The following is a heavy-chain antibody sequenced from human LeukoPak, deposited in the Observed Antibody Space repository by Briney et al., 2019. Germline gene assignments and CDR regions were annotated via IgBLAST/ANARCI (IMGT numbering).Heavy chain of an antibody. J-gene: IGHJ4*02. V-gene: IGHV4-30-2*01. Sequence: PSQTLSLTCTVSGGSISSGGYYWSWIRQPPGKGLEWIGYIYHSGSTYYNPSLKSRVTISVDRSKNQFSLKLSSVTAADTAVYYCARDPGRMTYYDFWSGAYFDYWGQGTLVTVSP. CDR3: ARDPGRMTYYDFWSGAYFDY. D-gene: IGHD3-3*01. CDR1: GGSISSGGYY. CDR2: IYHSGST.